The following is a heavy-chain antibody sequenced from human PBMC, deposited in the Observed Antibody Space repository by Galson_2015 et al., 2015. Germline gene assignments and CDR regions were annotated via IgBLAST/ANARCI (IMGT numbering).Heavy chain of an antibody. V-gene: IGHV3-48*02. J-gene: IGHJ4*02. Sequence: SLRLSCAASGFTFSRNTMNWVRQAPGKGLEWVSSIGTSASSIYYADSVRGRFTISRDNAKDSLYLQMNSLRDEDTAVYYCARRDSGNSFDYWGRGTLVTVSS. D-gene: IGHD1-26*01. CDR2: IGTSASSI. CDR3: ARRDSGNSFDY. CDR1: GFTFSRNT.